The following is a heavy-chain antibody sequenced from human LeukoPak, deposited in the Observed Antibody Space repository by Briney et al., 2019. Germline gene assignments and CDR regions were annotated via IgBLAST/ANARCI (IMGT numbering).Heavy chain of an antibody. D-gene: IGHD1-1*01. CDR1: GFTFSSYG. J-gene: IGHJ6*03. Sequence: GRSLRLSCAASGFTFSSYGMHWVRQAPGKGLEWVAVIWYDGSNKYYADSVKGRFTISRDNSKNTLYLQMNSLRVEDTAVYYCAKINWNPVPYYYYYMDVWGKGTTVTVSS. V-gene: IGHV3-33*06. CDR2: IWYDGSNK. CDR3: AKINWNPVPYYYYYMDV.